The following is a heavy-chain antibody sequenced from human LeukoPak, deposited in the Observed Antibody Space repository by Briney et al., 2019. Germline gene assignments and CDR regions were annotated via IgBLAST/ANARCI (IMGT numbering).Heavy chain of an antibody. Sequence: GRSLRLSCAASGFTFSSYGMHWVRQAPGKGLEWVAVISYDGSNKYYADSVKGRFTISRDNSKNTLYLQMNSLRAEDTAVYYCAKDRAFDYWGQGTLVTVSS. D-gene: IGHD3-3*02. CDR3: AKDRAFDY. J-gene: IGHJ4*02. CDR2: ISYDGSNK. CDR1: GFTFSSYG. V-gene: IGHV3-30*18.